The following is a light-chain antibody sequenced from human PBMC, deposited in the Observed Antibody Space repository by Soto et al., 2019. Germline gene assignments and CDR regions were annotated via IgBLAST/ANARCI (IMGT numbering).Light chain of an antibody. J-gene: IGLJ1*01. CDR3: CSYAGSNNFHV. CDR2: DVS. Sequence: PCSVGWSPGGLVTISCTGTSSDVGGYSYLSWYQQHPGKGPKLMVYDVSKRPSGVPDRFSGSKSGNTASLTISGLQAEDDADYYCCSYAGSNNFHVFGTGTKVSVL. CDR1: SSDVGGYSY. V-gene: IGLV2-11*01.